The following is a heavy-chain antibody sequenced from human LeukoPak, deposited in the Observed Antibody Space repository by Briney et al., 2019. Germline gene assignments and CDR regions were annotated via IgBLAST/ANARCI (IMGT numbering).Heavy chain of an antibody. CDR1: GYTFTSYD. CDR3: ARHSSSWYADYFDY. Sequence: ASVKVSCKASGYTFTSYDINWVRQATGQGLEWMGWMNPNSGNTGYAQKFQGRVTMTRNTSISTAYMELSSLRSDDTAVYYCARHSSSWYADYFDYWGQGTLVTVSS. CDR2: MNPNSGNT. V-gene: IGHV1-8*01. D-gene: IGHD6-13*01. J-gene: IGHJ4*02.